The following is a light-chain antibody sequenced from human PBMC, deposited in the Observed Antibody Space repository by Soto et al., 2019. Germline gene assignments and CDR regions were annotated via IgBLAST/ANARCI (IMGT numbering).Light chain of an antibody. CDR3: SSYTSSSTLV. J-gene: IGLJ1*01. Sequence: QSVLTQPASVSGSPGQSITISCTGTSSDVGAYNYVSWYPQHPGKAPKLMIYEVTNRPSGVSNRFSGSKSGNTASLTISGLQAEDEADYYCSSYTSSSTLVFGAGTKVTVL. CDR1: SSDVGAYNY. CDR2: EVT. V-gene: IGLV2-14*01.